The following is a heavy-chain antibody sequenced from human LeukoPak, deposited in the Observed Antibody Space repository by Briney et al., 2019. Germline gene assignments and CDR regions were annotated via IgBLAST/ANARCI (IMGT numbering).Heavy chain of an antibody. CDR3: ARRRLPMVATYGWYVDY. D-gene: IGHD2-15*01. J-gene: IGHJ4*02. V-gene: IGHV3-7*04. Sequence: GGSLRLSCADSGFSFSSYWMSWVRQAPGKGLEWVASIKQDGSEKYYVDSVKGRFTISRDNAKNSLYLQMHSLRAEDTAVYYCARRRLPMVATYGWYVDYWGQGTLVTVSS. CDR2: IKQDGSEK. CDR1: GFSFSSYW.